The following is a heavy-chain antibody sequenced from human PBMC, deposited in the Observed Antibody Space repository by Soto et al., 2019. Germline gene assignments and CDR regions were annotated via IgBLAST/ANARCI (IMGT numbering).Heavy chain of an antibody. CDR1: GFTFSSYG. J-gene: IGHJ4*02. D-gene: IGHD3-10*01. CDR2: IWYDGSNK. V-gene: IGHV3-33*01. CDR3: ARDDRVSWFLRGSLAY. Sequence: QVQLVESGGGVVQPGRSLRLSCAASGFTFSSYGMHWVRQAPGKGLEWVAVIWYDGSNKYYADSVKGRFTISRDNSKNTLYLQMNSLRAEDTAVYYCARDDRVSWFLRGSLAYWGQGTLVTVSS.